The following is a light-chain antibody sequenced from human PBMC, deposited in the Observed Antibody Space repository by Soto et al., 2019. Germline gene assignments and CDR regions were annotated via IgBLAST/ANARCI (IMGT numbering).Light chain of an antibody. CDR3: QEYNSYSGT. Sequence: DIQMTQSPSTLSASVGDRVTITCRASQSLGIWLAWHQQKPGKAPKLLIYDASTLKSGVPSRFCGSGSGTKFTLTISSLQPDDFATYYCQEYNSYSGTFGQGTKVDIK. CDR1: QSLGIW. CDR2: DAS. J-gene: IGKJ1*01. V-gene: IGKV1-5*01.